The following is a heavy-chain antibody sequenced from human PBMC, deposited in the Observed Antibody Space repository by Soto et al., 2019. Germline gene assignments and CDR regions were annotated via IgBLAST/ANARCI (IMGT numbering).Heavy chain of an antibody. V-gene: IGHV4-4*07. D-gene: IGHD6-6*01. CDR3: ATSSSRSAYYYYYGMDV. CDR1: GGSISSYY. Sequence: SETLSLTCTVSGGSISSYYWSWIRQPAGKGLEWIGRIYTSGSTNYNPSLKSRVTMSVDTSKNQFSLKLSSVTAADTAVYYCATSSSRSAYYYYYGMDVWGQGTTVTVSS. CDR2: IYTSGST. J-gene: IGHJ6*02.